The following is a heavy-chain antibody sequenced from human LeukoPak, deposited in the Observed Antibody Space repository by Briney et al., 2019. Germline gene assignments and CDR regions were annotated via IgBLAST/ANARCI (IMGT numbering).Heavy chain of an antibody. Sequence: PGGSLRLSCAASGFTFSSYWMRWLRRAPGRGVEWVANIKQDGSEKYYVVSVKGRFTISRDNAKNSLYLQMNSLRAEDTAVYYCARERDGSSGYSDYWGQGTLVTVSS. J-gene: IGHJ4*02. CDR1: GFTFSSYW. CDR2: IKQDGSEK. CDR3: ARERDGSSGYSDY. D-gene: IGHD6-19*01. V-gene: IGHV3-7*01.